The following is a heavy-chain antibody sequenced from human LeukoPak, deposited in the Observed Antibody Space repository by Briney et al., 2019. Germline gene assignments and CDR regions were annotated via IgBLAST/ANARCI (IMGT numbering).Heavy chain of an antibody. CDR1: GGSISSSNW. D-gene: IGHD2-2*01. J-gene: IGHJ3*02. Sequence: SETLSLTCAVSGGSISSSNWRSLGRPPPGRGLEWIGEIYHSGSTNYNPSLKSRVTISVDKAKNQFSLNLGSVTAADTAVYYCARDYCSSTSCPERSAFDIWGQGTMVTVSS. V-gene: IGHV4-4*02. CDR3: ARDYCSSTSCPERSAFDI. CDR2: IYHSGST.